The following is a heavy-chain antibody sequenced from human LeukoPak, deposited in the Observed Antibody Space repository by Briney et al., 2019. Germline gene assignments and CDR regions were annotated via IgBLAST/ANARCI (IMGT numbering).Heavy chain of an antibody. CDR2: IYSGGST. Sequence: GGSLRLSCAASGFTVSSNYMSWVRQAPGKGLEWVSVIYSGGSTYYADSVKGRFTISRDNSKNTLYLQMNSLRAEDTAVYYCARVPSVLRYFDWLSPPDYWGQGTLVTASS. J-gene: IGHJ4*02. CDR1: GFTVSSNY. CDR3: ARVPSVLRYFDWLSPPDY. D-gene: IGHD3-9*01. V-gene: IGHV3-66*02.